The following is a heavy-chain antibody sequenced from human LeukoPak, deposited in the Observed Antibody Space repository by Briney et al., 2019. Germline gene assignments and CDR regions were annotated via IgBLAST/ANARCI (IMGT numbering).Heavy chain of an antibody. J-gene: IGHJ4*02. CDR3: AKDISGYSSSWLDY. CDR1: GFTFDDYT. D-gene: IGHD6-13*01. Sequence: GGSLRLSCAASGFTFDDYTMHWVRQAPGKGLEWVSLISWDGGSTYYADSVKGRFTISRDNSKNSLYLQMNSLRTEDTALYYCAKDISGYSSSWLDYWGQGTLVTVSS. CDR2: ISWDGGST. V-gene: IGHV3-43*01.